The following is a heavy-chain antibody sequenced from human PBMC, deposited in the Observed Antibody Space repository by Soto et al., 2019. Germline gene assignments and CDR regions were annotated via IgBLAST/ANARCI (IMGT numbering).Heavy chain of an antibody. D-gene: IGHD3-10*01. V-gene: IGHV4-4*07. CDR3: ARDLMVRGVIYFDY. Sequence: SETLSLTCTVSGGSISSYYWSWIRQPAGKGLEWIGRIYTCGSTNYNPSLKSRVTMSVDTSKNQFSLKLSSVTAADTAVYYCARDLMVRGVIYFDYWGQGTLVTVSS. CDR2: IYTCGST. J-gene: IGHJ4*02. CDR1: GGSISSYY.